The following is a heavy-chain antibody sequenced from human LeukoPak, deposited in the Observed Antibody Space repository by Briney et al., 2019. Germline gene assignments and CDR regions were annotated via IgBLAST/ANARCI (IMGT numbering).Heavy chain of an antibody. Sequence: GGSLRLSCAASGFTFSSYSMNWVRQAPGKGLEWVSYISSSSSTIYYADSVKGRFTISRDNAKNSLYLQMNSLRAEDTAVYYCARSSRWFGDAFDIWGQGTMVTVSS. D-gene: IGHD6-13*01. CDR1: GFTFSSYS. V-gene: IGHV3-48*01. CDR3: ARSSRWFGDAFDI. J-gene: IGHJ3*02. CDR2: ISSSSSTI.